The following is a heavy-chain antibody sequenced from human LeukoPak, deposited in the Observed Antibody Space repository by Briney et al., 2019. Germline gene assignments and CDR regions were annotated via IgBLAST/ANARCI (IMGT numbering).Heavy chain of an antibody. Sequence: GGSLRLSCAASGFTFSSYWMSWVRQAPGKGLEFVANIKHDGSEKSYVDSVKGRFTISRDNAKNSLYLQMDSLRAEDTAVYYCARVPTSGYWGQGTLVTVSS. D-gene: IGHD3-10*01. CDR2: IKHDGSEK. V-gene: IGHV3-7*01. J-gene: IGHJ4*02. CDR3: ARVPTSGY. CDR1: GFTFSSYW.